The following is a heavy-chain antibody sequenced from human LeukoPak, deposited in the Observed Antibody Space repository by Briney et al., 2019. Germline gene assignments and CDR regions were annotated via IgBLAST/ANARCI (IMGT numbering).Heavy chain of an antibody. D-gene: IGHD2-2*01. J-gene: IGHJ6*02. CDR1: GGSISSYY. CDR3: ASSSLVVPAAAKYYYYGMDV. Sequence: SETLSLTCTVSGGSISSYYWSWIRQPPGKGLEWIEYIYYSGSTNYNPSLKSRVTISVDTSKNQFSLKLSSVTAADTAVYYCASSSLVVPAAAKYYYYGMDVWGQGTTVTVSS. V-gene: IGHV4-59*12. CDR2: IYYSGST.